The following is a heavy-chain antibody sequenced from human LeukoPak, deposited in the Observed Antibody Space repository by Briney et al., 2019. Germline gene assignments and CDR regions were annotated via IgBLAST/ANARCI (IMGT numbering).Heavy chain of an antibody. D-gene: IGHD3-9*01. CDR1: GGSIRSKDY. CDR3: VRDRVTGRFFGMDV. Sequence: SETLSLTCSVSGGSIRSKDYWSWIRQSPGKGLEWIGYIYNSAITNYNPHLKSRVTISPDTSKNQFSLELTSVTAADMATYYCVRDRVTGRFFGMDVWGQGTTIIVSS. J-gene: IGHJ6*02. CDR2: IYNSAIT. V-gene: IGHV4-59*12.